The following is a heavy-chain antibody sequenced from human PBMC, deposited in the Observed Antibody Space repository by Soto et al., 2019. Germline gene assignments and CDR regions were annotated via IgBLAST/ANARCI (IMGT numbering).Heavy chain of an antibody. CDR3: ARECTHYDSSGCLFDY. Sequence: ASVKVSCKASRYTFTSYAMHWVRQATGQRLEWMGWINAGNGNTKYSQKFQGRVTITRDTSASTAYMELSSLRSEDTAVYYCARECTHYDSSGCLFDYWGQGTLVTVSS. J-gene: IGHJ4*02. V-gene: IGHV1-3*01. CDR1: RYTFTSYA. D-gene: IGHD3-22*01. CDR2: INAGNGNT.